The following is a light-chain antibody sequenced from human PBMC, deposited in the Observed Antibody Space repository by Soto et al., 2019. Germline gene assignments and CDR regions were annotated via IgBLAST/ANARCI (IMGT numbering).Light chain of an antibody. J-gene: IGKJ3*01. CDR1: QSVSSSY. V-gene: IGKV3-20*01. Sequence: ELVLTQSPGTLSLSPGARATLSCGASQSVSSSYFAWYQQKPGQAPRLLIYDASSRATGVPDRFSGSESGTDFTLTITRLEPEDFVVYYCQHYGTSPFTCGAGTKVEIK. CDR3: QHYGTSPFT. CDR2: DAS.